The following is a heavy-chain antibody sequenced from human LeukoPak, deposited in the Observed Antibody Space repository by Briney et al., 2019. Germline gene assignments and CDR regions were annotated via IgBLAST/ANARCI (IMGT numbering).Heavy chain of an antibody. CDR2: IYTSGST. V-gene: IGHV4-4*07. J-gene: IGHJ4*02. Sequence: SETLSLTCTVSGGSISNYYWSWIRQPAGKGLEWIGRIYTSGSTNYNPSLKSRVTMSVDTSKNQFSLKLSSVTAADTAVYYCARETLFTIFGVVLSYFDYWGQGTLVTVSS. CDR1: GGSISNYY. CDR3: ARETLFTIFGVVLSYFDY. D-gene: IGHD3-3*01.